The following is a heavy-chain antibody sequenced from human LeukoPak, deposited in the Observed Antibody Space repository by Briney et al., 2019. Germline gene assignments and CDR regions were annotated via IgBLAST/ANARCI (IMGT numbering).Heavy chain of an antibody. CDR3: ARFYFPEEHDRAWYEAH. CDR1: GFTFSGFV. D-gene: IGHD6-19*01. J-gene: IGHJ4*02. CDR2: IRGDGRAT. V-gene: IGHV3-74*03. Sequence: GGSLRLSCAASGFTFSGFVISWVRQAPGKELVWVARIRGDGRATTYADSVKGRFTISRDNAMNTVFLQMKSLRADDTGTYYCARFYFPEEHDRAWYEAHWGQGVLVTVS.